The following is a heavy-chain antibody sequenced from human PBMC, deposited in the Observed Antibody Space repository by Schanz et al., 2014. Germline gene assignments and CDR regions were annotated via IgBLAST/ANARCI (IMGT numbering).Heavy chain of an antibody. CDR1: GYTFTSYG. Sequence: QVQLVQSGAEVKKPGASVKVSCKASGYTFTSYGISWVRQAPGQGLEWMGWISAYNGNTKYPQKLQGRVTMTTDTSTSTAYMELRSLRSDDTAVYYCARDRRFVGRDDLYDFDSWGQGTLVTVSS. CDR2: ISAYNGNT. V-gene: IGHV1-18*01. J-gene: IGHJ4*03. D-gene: IGHD3-3*01. CDR3: ARDRRFVGRDDLYDFDS.